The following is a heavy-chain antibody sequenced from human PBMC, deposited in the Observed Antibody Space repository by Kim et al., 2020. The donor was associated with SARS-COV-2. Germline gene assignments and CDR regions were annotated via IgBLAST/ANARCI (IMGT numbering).Heavy chain of an antibody. D-gene: IGHD6-6*01. Sequence: YYAVSGKGRFNISRYKSKNTLYLQMDSQRAEDTAVYYCAKDLIAARPGDYWGQGTLVTVSS. V-gene: IGHV3-23*01. CDR3: AKDLIAARPGDY. J-gene: IGHJ4*02.